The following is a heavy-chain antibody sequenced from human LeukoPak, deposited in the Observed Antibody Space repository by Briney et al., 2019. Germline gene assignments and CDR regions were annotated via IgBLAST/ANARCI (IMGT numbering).Heavy chain of an antibody. J-gene: IGHJ6*02. D-gene: IGHD6-13*01. CDR2: IYYSGST. Sequence: ASETLSLTCTVSGGSISSYYWSWIRQPPGKGLEWIGYIYYSGSTNYNPSLKSRVTISVDTSENQFSQKLSSVTAADTAVYYCARDYPAQYSSSWLPYYYYYYGMDVWGQGTTVTVSS. CDR3: ARDYPAQYSSSWLPYYYYYYGMDV. V-gene: IGHV4-59*01. CDR1: GGSISSYY.